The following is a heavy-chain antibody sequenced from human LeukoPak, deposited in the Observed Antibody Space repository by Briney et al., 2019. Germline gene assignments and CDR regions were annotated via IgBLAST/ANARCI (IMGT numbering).Heavy chain of an antibody. V-gene: IGHV4-39*01. Sequence: SETLSLTCGVSGGSISSNNYYWGWIRQPPGKGLEWIGYIYYSGSTYYNPSLKSRVTISVDTSKNQFSLKLSSVTAADTAVYYCARREDGRYTIDYWGQGTLVTVSS. CDR3: ARREDGRYTIDY. CDR2: IYYSGST. J-gene: IGHJ4*02. CDR1: GGSISSNNYY. D-gene: IGHD5-24*01.